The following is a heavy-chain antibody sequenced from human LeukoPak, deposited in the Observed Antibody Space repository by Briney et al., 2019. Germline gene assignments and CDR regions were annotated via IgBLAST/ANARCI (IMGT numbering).Heavy chain of an antibody. V-gene: IGHV3-7*01. CDR2: IKQDGCEK. CDR3: ASGNWNDRAFDI. CDR1: GFTFTSCW. Sequence: GGSLRLSCAASGFTFTSCWMNWVRQAPGRGVEWVANIKQDGCEKYHVDSVKGRFTISRDNAKNALFLQMNSLRAEDTAVYYCASGNWNDRAFDIWGQGTMVAVSS. D-gene: IGHD1-20*01. J-gene: IGHJ3*02.